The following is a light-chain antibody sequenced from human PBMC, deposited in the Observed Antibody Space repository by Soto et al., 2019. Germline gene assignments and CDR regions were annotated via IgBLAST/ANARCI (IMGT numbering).Light chain of an antibody. CDR1: SSNIGTNT. J-gene: IGLJ3*02. CDR2: SSN. V-gene: IGLV1-44*01. Sequence: QSVLTQPPSASGTPGQRVTISCSGSSSNIGTNTVNWYQQFPRSAPKLLMYSSNQRPSGVPDRFSGSTSGTSASLAISGLQSEDEADYYCAAWDGSLNVVLFGGGTKLTVL. CDR3: AAWDGSLNVVL.